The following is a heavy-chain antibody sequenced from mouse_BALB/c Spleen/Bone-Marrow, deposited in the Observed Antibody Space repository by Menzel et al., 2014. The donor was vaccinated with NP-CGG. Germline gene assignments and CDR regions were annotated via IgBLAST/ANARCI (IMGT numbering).Heavy chain of an antibody. D-gene: IGHD2-1*01. V-gene: IGHV1-54*01. J-gene: IGHJ2*01. CDR2: INPGSGGT. CDR1: GYAFTNYL. Sequence: VQLQQSGAELVRPGTSVKVSCKASGYAFTNYLIEWVKQRPGQGLEWTGVINPGSGGTNYNEKFKGKATLTADKSSSTAYMQLSSLTSDDSAVYFCARIYYGNYYWGQGTTLTVSS. CDR3: ARIYYGNYY.